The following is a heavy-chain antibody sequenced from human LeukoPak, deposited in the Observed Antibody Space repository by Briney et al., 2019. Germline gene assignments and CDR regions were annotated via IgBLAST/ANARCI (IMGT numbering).Heavy chain of an antibody. D-gene: IGHD3-22*01. CDR1: GGSISSYY. V-gene: IGHV4-4*07. CDR3: AREGDTRPIPQNAFDI. Sequence: PSETLSLTCTVSGGSISSYYCSWIRQPPGKGLEWIGRIYSSGTTPNYNPSLKSRVTMSVDTSKNQFSLKLSSMTAADTAVYYCAREGDTRPIPQNAFDIWGQGTMVTVSS. CDR2: IYSSGTT. J-gene: IGHJ3*02.